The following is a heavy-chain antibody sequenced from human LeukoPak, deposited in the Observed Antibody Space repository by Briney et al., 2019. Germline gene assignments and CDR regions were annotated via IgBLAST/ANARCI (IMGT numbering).Heavy chain of an antibody. D-gene: IGHD3-22*01. Sequence: TSETLSLTCAVYGGSFSGYYWSWIRQPPGKGLEWIGEINHSGSTNYNPSLKSRVTISVDTSKNQFSLKLSSVTAADTAVYYCARGKTYYYDRAWFDPWGQGTLVTVSS. J-gene: IGHJ5*02. CDR2: INHSGST. CDR1: GGSFSGYY. CDR3: ARGKTYYYDRAWFDP. V-gene: IGHV4-34*01.